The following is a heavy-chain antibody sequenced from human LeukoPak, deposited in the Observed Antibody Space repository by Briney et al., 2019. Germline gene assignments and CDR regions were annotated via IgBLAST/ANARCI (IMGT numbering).Heavy chain of an antibody. J-gene: IGHJ5*02. CDR3: ARVTTVVTPWFDP. Sequence: GGSLRLSCAASGFTVSSNYMSWVRQAPGKGLEWVSVIYSGGSTYYADSVKGRFTISRDNSKNTLYLQMNSLRAEDTAVYYCARVTTVVTPWFDPWGQGTLVTVSS. CDR2: IYSGGST. CDR1: GFTVSSNY. D-gene: IGHD4-23*01. V-gene: IGHV3-53*01.